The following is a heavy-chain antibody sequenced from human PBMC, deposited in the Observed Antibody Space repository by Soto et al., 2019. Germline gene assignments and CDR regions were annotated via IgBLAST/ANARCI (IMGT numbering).Heavy chain of an antibody. Sequence: ASVKVSCKASGYTFTSYDINWVRQATGQGLEWMGWMNPNSGNTGYAQKFQGRVTMTRNTSISTAYMELSSLRSEDTAVYYCARGQLRFLEWLPSAHPMDVWGKGTTVTVSS. V-gene: IGHV1-8*01. D-gene: IGHD3-3*01. J-gene: IGHJ6*03. CDR3: ARGQLRFLEWLPSAHPMDV. CDR2: MNPNSGNT. CDR1: GYTFTSYD.